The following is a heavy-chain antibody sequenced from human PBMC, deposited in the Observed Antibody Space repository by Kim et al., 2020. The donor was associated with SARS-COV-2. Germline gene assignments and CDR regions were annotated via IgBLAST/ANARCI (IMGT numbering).Heavy chain of an antibody. J-gene: IGHJ4*02. CDR3: ARDRNDNVWGSYHL. Sequence: GGSLRLSCAASGFTVSSNYMSWVRKAPGKGLEWVSVIYSGGTTYYADSVKGRFTISRDNSKNTVYLQMNSLRAEDTAVYYCARDRNDNVWGSYHLWGQGTLVTVSS. CDR1: GFTVSSNY. D-gene: IGHD3-16*02. CDR2: IYSGGTT. V-gene: IGHV3-53*01.